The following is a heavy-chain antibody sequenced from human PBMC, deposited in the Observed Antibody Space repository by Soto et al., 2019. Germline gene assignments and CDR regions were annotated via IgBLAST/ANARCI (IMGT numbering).Heavy chain of an antibody. Sequence: GGSLRLSCSASGFTFSNAWMSWVRQAPGKGLEWVGRIKSKTDGGTTDYAAPVKGRFTISRDDSKNTLYLQMNSLKTEDTAVYYCTTDPHIVVVPAAIRGYYYYYGMDVWGQGTTVTVSS. V-gene: IGHV3-15*01. CDR1: GFTFSNAW. CDR3: TTDPHIVVVPAAIRGYYYYYGMDV. D-gene: IGHD2-2*02. J-gene: IGHJ6*02. CDR2: IKSKTDGGTT.